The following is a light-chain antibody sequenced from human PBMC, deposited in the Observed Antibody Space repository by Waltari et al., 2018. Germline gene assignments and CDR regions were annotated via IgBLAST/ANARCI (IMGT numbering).Light chain of an antibody. CDR2: SKN. V-gene: IGLV1-44*01. Sequence: QSVLTQPPSASGTPGQRVTISCSGSSSNIGRNTVNWYRQVPGTAPKFLIYSKNQRPSGVPDRFSGAKAGASASLASSGLQSEDDADYYCATWDDSLNGVVFGGGTKLTVL. CDR1: SSNIGRNT. CDR3: ATWDDSLNGVV. J-gene: IGLJ2*01.